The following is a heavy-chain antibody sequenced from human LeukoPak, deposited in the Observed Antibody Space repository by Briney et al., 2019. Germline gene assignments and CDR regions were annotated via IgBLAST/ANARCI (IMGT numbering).Heavy chain of an antibody. D-gene: IGHD1-1*01. CDR3: ATVGTTGTTVPVYYYYGMDV. CDR1: GGTFSSYA. V-gene: IGHV1-69*04. J-gene: IGHJ6*02. Sequence: GASVKVSCKASGGTFSSYAISWVRQAPGQGLEWMGRIIPILGIANYAQKFQGRVTMTEDTSTDTAYMELSSLRSEDTAVYYCATVGTTGTTVPVYYYYGMDVWGQGTTVTVSS. CDR2: IIPILGIA.